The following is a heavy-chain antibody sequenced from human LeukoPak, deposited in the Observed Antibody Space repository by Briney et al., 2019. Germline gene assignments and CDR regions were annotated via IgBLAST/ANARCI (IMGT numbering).Heavy chain of an antibody. V-gene: IGHV4-39*01. D-gene: IGHD4-17*01. CDR2: IYYSGST. J-gene: IGHJ5*02. CDR1: GGSISSSSYY. CDR3: ARPAHDYGDLPTWFDP. Sequence: SETLSLTCTVSGGSISSSSYYWGWIRQPPGKGLEWSGSIYYSGSTYYNPSLKSQVTISVDTSKNQFSLKLSSVTAADTAVYYCARPAHDYGDLPTWFDPWGQGTLVTVSS.